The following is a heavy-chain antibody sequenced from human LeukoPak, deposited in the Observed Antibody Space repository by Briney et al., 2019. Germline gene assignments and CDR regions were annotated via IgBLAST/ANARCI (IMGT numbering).Heavy chain of an antibody. Sequence: SSETLSLTCTVSGGSISSYNWNWIRQPAGKGLEWIGRIYISGSTNYNPSLKSRVTISIDTSKNQFSLKLSSVTAADTAVYYCARGRTGYGGTDHWGQGTLVTVSS. CDR1: GGSISSYN. D-gene: IGHD4-23*01. J-gene: IGHJ5*02. CDR3: ARGRTGYGGTDH. CDR2: IYISGST. V-gene: IGHV4-4*07.